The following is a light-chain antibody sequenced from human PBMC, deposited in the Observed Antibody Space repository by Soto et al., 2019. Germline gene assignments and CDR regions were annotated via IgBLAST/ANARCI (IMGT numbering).Light chain of an antibody. J-gene: IGLJ7*01. CDR2: EVS. CDR1: SSDVGDYDY. V-gene: IGLV2-14*01. CDR3: SSYTSDSGRI. Sequence: QSALTQPASVSGSPGQSITISCTGTSSDVGDYDYVSWYQQHPGKVPKVIIYEVSNRPSGVSNRFSGSKSGSTASLTISGLQAEDEADYFCSSYTSDSGRIFGGGTQLTVL.